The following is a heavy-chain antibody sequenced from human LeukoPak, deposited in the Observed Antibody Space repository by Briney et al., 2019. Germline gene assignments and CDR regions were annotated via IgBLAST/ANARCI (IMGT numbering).Heavy chain of an antibody. J-gene: IGHJ4*01. D-gene: IGHD3-22*01. CDR1: GLTFSSYS. CDR3: ARGLYRLYDMDY. Sequence: GGSLRLSCAASGLTFSSYSMNWVRQAPGKGLEWVSSISSSSSYIYYADSVKGRFTISRDNAKNSLYLQMNSLRAEDTAVYYCARGLYRLYDMDYWGQGTLVTVSS. CDR2: ISSSSSYI. V-gene: IGHV3-21*01.